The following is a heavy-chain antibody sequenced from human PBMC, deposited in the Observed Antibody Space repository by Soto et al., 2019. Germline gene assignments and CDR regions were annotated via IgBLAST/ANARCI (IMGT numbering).Heavy chain of an antibody. D-gene: IGHD6-19*01. CDR3: STDTAVSGGLNFDY. CDR2: IKSKTDGGTT. J-gene: IGHJ4*02. V-gene: IGHV3-15*01. Sequence: KSGGSLRLSCAASGFTFSNAWMSWVRQAPGKGLEWVGRIKSKTDGGTTEYAAPVKGRFTISRDDSKNTLYLQMNSLKTEDTAVYYCSTDTAVSGGLNFDYWGQGTLVTVSS. CDR1: GFTFSNAW.